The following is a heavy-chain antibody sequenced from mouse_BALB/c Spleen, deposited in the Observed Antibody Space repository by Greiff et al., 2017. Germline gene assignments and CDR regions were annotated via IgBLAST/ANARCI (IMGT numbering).Heavy chain of an antibody. D-gene: IGHD2-3*01. J-gene: IGHJ4*01. CDR2: INPYNDGT. Sequence: VQLQQSGPELVKPGASVKMSCKASGYTFASYVMHWVKQKPGQGLEWIGYINPYNDGTKYNEKFKGKATLTSDKSSSTAYMELSSLTSEDSAVYYCARGGMGLLPAMDDWGQGTSVTVSS. CDR3: ARGGMGLLPAMDD. CDR1: GYTFASYV. V-gene: IGHV1-14*01.